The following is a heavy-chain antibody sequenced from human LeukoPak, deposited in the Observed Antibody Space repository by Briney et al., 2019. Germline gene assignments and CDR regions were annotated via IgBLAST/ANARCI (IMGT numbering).Heavy chain of an antibody. V-gene: IGHV3-23*01. J-gene: IGHJ4*02. CDR2: ISGSGGST. Sequence: GGSLRLSCAASGCTFSSYAMSWVRQAPGKGLEWVSAISGSGGSTYYADSVKGRFTISRDNSKNTLYLQMNSLRAEDTAVYYCAKVSAAAGHGSYWGQGTLVTVSS. CDR3: AKVSAAAGHGSY. CDR1: GCTFSSYA. D-gene: IGHD6-13*01.